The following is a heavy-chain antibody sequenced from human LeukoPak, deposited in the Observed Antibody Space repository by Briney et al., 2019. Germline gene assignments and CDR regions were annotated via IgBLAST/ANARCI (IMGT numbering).Heavy chain of an antibody. D-gene: IGHD4-11*01. CDR3: AKDAQRGFDYSNSLEY. CDR1: KFTFSHYG. Sequence: GGSLRLSCAAPKFTFSHYGMHGVRQAPGKGLQWGAVIWSDGRNQYYADSVKGRFTISRDNSNNMVYLQMNSLRADDTGVYYCAKDAQRGFDYSNSLEYWGQGALVSVSS. V-gene: IGHV3-33*06. CDR2: IWSDGRNQ. J-gene: IGHJ4*02.